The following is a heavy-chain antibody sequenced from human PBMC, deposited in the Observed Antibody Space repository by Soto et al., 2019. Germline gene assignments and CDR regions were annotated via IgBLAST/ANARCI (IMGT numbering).Heavy chain of an antibody. CDR2: ISYDGSNK. Sequence: VGSLRLSCAASGFTFSTYGMHWVRQAPGKGLEWVAVISYDGSNKYYVDSVKGRFTISRDNSKNTLYLQMNSLSTEDTAVYYCARDRRGSRDTAMLLYFDYWGPGTLVTVSS. D-gene: IGHD5-18*01. CDR3: ARDRRGSRDTAMLLYFDY. J-gene: IGHJ4*02. CDR1: GFTFSTYG. V-gene: IGHV3-30*03.